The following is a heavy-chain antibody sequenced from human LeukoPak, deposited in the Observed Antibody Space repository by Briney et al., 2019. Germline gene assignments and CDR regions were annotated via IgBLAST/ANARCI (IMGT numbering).Heavy chain of an antibody. D-gene: IGHD3-10*01. CDR2: IKPHGSEK. Sequence: GGSLRLSCVASGFTFSSHWMSWVRQAPWRGLEWVANIKPHGSEKYYVDSVKGRFTISRDNAKNSLDLQMNSLRVEDTGIYYCVKVAKYYYGSETYYFFEHWGQGTPVTASS. J-gene: IGHJ4*02. V-gene: IGHV3-7*01. CDR3: VKVAKYYYGSETYYFFEH. CDR1: GFTFSSHW.